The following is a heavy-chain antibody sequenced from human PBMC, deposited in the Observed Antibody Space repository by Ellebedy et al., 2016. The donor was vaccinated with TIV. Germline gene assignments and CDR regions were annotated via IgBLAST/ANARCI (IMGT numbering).Heavy chain of an antibody. CDR2: INAGNGNT. CDR3: ARYSGSGTYYRNGMDV. Sequence: AASVKVSCKASGYTFTSYAMHWVRQAPGQRLEWMGWINAGNGNTKYSQKFQGRVTMTTDTSTDTAYMELRSLRSDDTAVYFCARYSGSGTYYRNGMDVWGQGTTVTVSS. CDR1: GYTFTSYA. J-gene: IGHJ6*02. V-gene: IGHV1-3*01. D-gene: IGHD3-10*01.